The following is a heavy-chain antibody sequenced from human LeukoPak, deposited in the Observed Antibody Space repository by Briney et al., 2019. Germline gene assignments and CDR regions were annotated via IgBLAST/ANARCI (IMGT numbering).Heavy chain of an antibody. CDR3: ARANPATYCTNGVCYTDYYYYYMDV. D-gene: IGHD2-8*01. V-gene: IGHV3-21*01. J-gene: IGHJ6*03. CDR1: GFTFSSYS. CDR2: ISSSSSYI. Sequence: GGSLRLSCAVSGFTFSSYSMNWARQAPGKGLEWVSSISSSSSYIYYADSVKGRFTISRDNAKNSLYLQMNSLRAEDTAVYYCARANPATYCTNGVCYTDYYYYYMDVWGKGTTVTASS.